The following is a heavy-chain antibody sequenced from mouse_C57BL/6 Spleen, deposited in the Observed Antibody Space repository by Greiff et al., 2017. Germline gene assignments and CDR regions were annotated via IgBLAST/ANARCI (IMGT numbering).Heavy chain of an antibody. J-gene: IGHJ2*01. D-gene: IGHD4-1*01. CDR3: AREGLGRGFDY. V-gene: IGHV1-42*01. CDR1: GYSFTGYY. CDR2: INPSTGGT. Sequence: EVQLQQSGPELVKPGASVKISCKASGYSFTGYYMNWVKQSPEKSLEWIGEINPSTGGTTYNQKFKAKATLTVDKSSSTAYMQLKSLTSEDSAVYYCAREGLGRGFDYWGQGTTLTVSS.